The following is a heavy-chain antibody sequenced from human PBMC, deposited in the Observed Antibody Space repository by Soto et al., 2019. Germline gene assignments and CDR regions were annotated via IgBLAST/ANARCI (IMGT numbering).Heavy chain of an antibody. CDR2: IKEDGSER. V-gene: IGHV3-7*04. CDR3: ARATGADKEDY. Sequence: EVQLVESGGGLVQPGGSLRLSCAASGFTFNSYWMSWVRQAPGKGLEWVANIKEDGSERYYLDSVKGRFTISRDNAKNSHYLQMDSLRAEDTAVYYCARATGADKEDYWGQGTLVTVSS. CDR1: GFTFNSYW. D-gene: IGHD3-10*01. J-gene: IGHJ4*02.